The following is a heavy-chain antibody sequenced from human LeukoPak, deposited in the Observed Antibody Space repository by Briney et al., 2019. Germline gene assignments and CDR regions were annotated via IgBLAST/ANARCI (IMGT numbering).Heavy chain of an antibody. V-gene: IGHV5-51*01. CDR1: GYSLTSYW. CDR2: IYPGDSDT. CDR3: ARGLSLDYYDSSGYYSTSFDY. D-gene: IGHD3-22*01. Sequence: GESLKISCKGSGYSLTSYWIGWVRQMPGKGLEWMGIIYPGDSDTRYSPSFQGQVTISADKSISTAYLQWSSLKASDTAMYYCARGLSLDYYDSSGYYSTSFDYWGQGTLVTVSS. J-gene: IGHJ4*02.